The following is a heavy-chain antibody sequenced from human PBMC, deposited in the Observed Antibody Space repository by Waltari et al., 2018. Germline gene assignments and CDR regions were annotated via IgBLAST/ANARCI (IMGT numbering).Heavy chain of an antibody. CDR1: GGSISSSSYY. Sequence: QLQLQESGPGLVKPSETLSLTCTVSGGSISSSSYYLGWIRQPPGKGLEWIGSIYYSGSTYYNPSLKSRVTISVDTSKNQFSLKLSSVTAADTAVYYCARIVVVTHYGMDVWGQGTTVTVSS. CDR3: ARIVVVTHYGMDV. D-gene: IGHD2-21*02. J-gene: IGHJ6*02. V-gene: IGHV4-39*07. CDR2: IYYSGST.